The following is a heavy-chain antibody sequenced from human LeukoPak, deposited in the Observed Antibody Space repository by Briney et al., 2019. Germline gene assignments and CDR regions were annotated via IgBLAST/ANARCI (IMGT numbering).Heavy chain of an antibody. D-gene: IGHD6-13*01. V-gene: IGHV5-51*01. CDR2: IYPGDSDT. Sequence: GESLKISCKDSGYSFINYWIAWVRQMPGKGLEWVGIIYPGDSDTRYSPSFQGQVTISADKSISTAYLQWSSLKASDTAMYYCAVPYSSSWYEFDYWGQGTLVTVSS. J-gene: IGHJ4*02. CDR3: AVPYSSSWYEFDY. CDR1: GYSFINYW.